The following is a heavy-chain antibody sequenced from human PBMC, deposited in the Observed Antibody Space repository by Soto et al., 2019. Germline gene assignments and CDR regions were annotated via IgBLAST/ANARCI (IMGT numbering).Heavy chain of an antibody. D-gene: IGHD4-17*01. J-gene: IGHJ1*01. CDR3: ARVHVFYGGDEQYFQH. CDR1: GYTFTSYY. CDR2: INPSGGST. V-gene: IGHV1-46*01. Sequence: QVQLVQSGAEVKKPGASVKVSCKASGYTFTSYYMHWVRQAPGQGLEWMGIINPSGGSTSYAQKFQGRVTMTRDTSTSTVYMELSSLRSEDTAVYYCARVHVFYGGDEQYFQHWGQGTLVTVSS.